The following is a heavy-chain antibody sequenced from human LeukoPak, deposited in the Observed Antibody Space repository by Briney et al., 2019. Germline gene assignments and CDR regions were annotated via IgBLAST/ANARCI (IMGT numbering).Heavy chain of an antibody. V-gene: IGHV1-69*04. CDR2: IIPIVGIL. CDR1: GGTFTSYG. Sequence: SVKVSCKASGGTFTSYGINWVRQAPGLGLEWMGRIIPIVGILNYAQRFQGRVTITANNSTNIAYMELSSLRSEDTAVYYCARGGSYYFYNGMDVWGQGTTVTVSS. CDR3: ARGGSYYFYNGMDV. D-gene: IGHD1-26*01. J-gene: IGHJ6*02.